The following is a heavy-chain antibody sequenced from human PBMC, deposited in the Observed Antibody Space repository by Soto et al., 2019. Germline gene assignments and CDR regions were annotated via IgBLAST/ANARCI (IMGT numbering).Heavy chain of an antibody. D-gene: IGHD3-9*01. CDR1: GYTFPSYY. V-gene: IGHV1-46*01. J-gene: IGHJ5*02. CDR3: ARVGATAKLRYFDWSRGGSNWFDP. CDR2: INPSGGST. Sequence: ASVKVSCEASGYTFPSYYMHWVRQAPGQGLEWMGIINPSGGSTSYAQKFQGRVTMTRDTSTSTVYMELSSLRSEDTAVYYCARVGATAKLRYFDWSRGGSNWFDPWGQGTLVTVSS.